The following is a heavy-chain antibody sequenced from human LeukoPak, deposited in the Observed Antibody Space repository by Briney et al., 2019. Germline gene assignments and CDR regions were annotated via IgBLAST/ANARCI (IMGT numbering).Heavy chain of an antibody. CDR1: GFTFSSYG. V-gene: IGHV3-33*01. J-gene: IGHJ3*02. CDR3: ARAGSSEDAFDI. Sequence: GRSLRLSCAASGFTFSSYGMHWVRQAPGKGLEWVAVIWCDGSNKYYADSVKGRFTISRDNSKNTLYLQMNSLRAEDTAVYYCARAGSSEDAFDIWGQGTMVTVSS. CDR2: IWCDGSNK. D-gene: IGHD6-19*01.